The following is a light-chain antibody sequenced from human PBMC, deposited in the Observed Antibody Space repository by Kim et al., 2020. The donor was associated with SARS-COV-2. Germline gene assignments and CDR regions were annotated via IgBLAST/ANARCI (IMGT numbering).Light chain of an antibody. V-gene: IGKV1-27*01. J-gene: IGKJ4*01. CDR2: DTS. CDR1: QGVSKY. Sequence: ASVGDRVTITCRASQGVSKYLAWYQQRPGKVPKLLIFDTSTLPSGVPSRFIGSGSGTDFTLTNSSLQPEDVATYYCQNYDSAPLTFGGGTKADIK. CDR3: QNYDSAPLT.